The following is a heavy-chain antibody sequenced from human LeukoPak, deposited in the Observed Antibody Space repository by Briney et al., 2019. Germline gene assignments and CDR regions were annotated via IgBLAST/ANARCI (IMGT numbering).Heavy chain of an antibody. J-gene: IGHJ6*03. V-gene: IGHV4-59*01. CDR2: ISYSGTN. D-gene: IGHD3-22*01. Sequence: SETLSLTCTVYGDPISNYYWSWIRQPPGKGLEWIGYISYSGTNNYNPSLRRRVTISRDTSKNQFSLKLHSVTAADSAVYFCARHTYYYDSSGLYYYYYMDVWGKGNTVTVSS. CDR1: GDPISNYY. CDR3: ARHTYYYDSSGLYYYYYMDV.